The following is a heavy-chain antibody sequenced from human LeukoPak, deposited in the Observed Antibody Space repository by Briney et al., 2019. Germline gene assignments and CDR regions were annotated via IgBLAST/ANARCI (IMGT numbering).Heavy chain of an antibody. Sequence: AGGPLRLSCAASGFTFSSYWMHWVRQAPGKGLVWVSRINSDGSTTSYADSVKGRITISRDNAKNTLYLQMNSLRAEDTAVYYCVGGSYYFDYWGQGTLVTVSS. J-gene: IGHJ4*02. D-gene: IGHD1-26*01. V-gene: IGHV3-74*01. CDR3: VGGSYYFDY. CDR1: GFTFSSYW. CDR2: INSDGSTT.